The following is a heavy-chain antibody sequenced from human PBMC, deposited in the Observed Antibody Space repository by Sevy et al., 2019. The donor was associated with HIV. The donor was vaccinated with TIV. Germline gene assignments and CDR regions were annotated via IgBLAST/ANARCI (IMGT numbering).Heavy chain of an antibody. CDR1: GYTFTFYV. CDR3: ARGASLYSSSIIEYDY. V-gene: IGHV1-8*01. Sequence: ASVKVSCKASGYTFTFYVINWVRQATGQGLEWVGWMNPNSGNTGYAQKFQGRVTMTRNTSISTAYMELSSLRSEDTAVFYCARGASLYSSSIIEYDYWGQGTLVTVSS. D-gene: IGHD6-6*01. J-gene: IGHJ4*02. CDR2: MNPNSGNT.